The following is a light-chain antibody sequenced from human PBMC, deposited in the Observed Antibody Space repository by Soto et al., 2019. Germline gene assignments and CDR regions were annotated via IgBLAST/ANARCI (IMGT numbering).Light chain of an antibody. J-gene: IGLJ1*01. V-gene: IGLV2-14*01. CDR1: SSDVGAYNY. Sequence: QSMLTQPASVSGSPGQSITISCTGTSSDVGAYNYVSWYQQQSGKAPKLMIHEVSNRPSGVSNRFSGSKSGNTASLTISGLQAEDEADYYCSSYTTSRAYVFGIGTKV. CDR3: SSYTTSRAYV. CDR2: EVS.